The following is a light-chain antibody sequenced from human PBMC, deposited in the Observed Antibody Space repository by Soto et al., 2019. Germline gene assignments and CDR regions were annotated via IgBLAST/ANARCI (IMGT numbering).Light chain of an antibody. V-gene: IGKV3-11*01. J-gene: IGKJ5*01. Sequence: EIVLTQSPVTLSLSPGERATLSFRASQSVSGYLAWYQQKPGQAPRLLIYDVSNRATGIPARFSGSGSGTDFTLTISSLEPEDFAIYYCQQRNYWQVTFGQGTRLE. CDR1: QSVSGY. CDR2: DVS. CDR3: QQRNYWQVT.